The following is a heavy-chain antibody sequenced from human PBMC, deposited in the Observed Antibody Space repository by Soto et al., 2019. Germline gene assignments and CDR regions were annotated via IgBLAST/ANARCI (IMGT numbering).Heavy chain of an antibody. CDR1: GGSISSYY. CDR2: IYYSGST. V-gene: IGHV4-59*01. CDR3: ARVPLLLWFGELGYYYYYGMEV. J-gene: IGHJ6*02. D-gene: IGHD3-10*01. Sequence: SETLSLTCTASGGSISSYYWSWIRQPPGKGLEWIGYIYYSGSTNYNPSLKSRVTISVDTSKNQFSLKLSSVTAADTAVYYCARVPLLLWFGELGYYYYYGMEVWGQGTTVTVSS.